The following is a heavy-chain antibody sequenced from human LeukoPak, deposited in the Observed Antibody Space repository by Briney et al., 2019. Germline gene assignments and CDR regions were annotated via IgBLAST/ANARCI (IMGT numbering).Heavy chain of an antibody. CDR1: GFTFSSHA. Sequence: GGSLRLSCAASGFTFSSHAMSWVRQAPGKGLEWVANIKQDGSEKYFVDSVKGRFSISRDNAKNSLYLQMNSLRAEDTAVYYCAELGITMIGGVWGKGTTVTISS. V-gene: IGHV3-7*01. CDR2: IKQDGSEK. CDR3: AELGITMIGGV. J-gene: IGHJ6*04. D-gene: IGHD3-10*02.